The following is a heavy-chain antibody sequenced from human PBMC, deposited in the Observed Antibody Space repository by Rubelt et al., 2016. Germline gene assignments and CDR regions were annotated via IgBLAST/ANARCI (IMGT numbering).Heavy chain of an antibody. Sequence: QLQLQESGPGLVKPSETLSLTCTVSGGSISSSVYYWGWIRQPPGKGLEWIGSVIYSGSTYYNPSLKSRLTISVDTSKSQFSRKLSSVTAADTAVYYCAKSPAQWDPPISDAFDVWGAGTAVNVSA. D-gene: IGHD1-26*01. V-gene: IGHV4-39*01. CDR1: GGSISSSVYY. J-gene: IGHJ3*01. CDR3: AKSPAQWDPPISDAFDV. CDR2: VIYSGST.